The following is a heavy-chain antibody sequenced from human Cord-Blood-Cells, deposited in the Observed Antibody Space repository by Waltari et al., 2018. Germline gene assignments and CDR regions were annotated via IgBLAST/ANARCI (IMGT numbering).Heavy chain of an antibody. CDR3: ARVGGHYGDFDY. CDR2: RNPNRGNT. CDR1: GYTFTSYD. Sequence: QVQLVQSGAEVKKPGASVKVSCKASGYTFTSYDINWVRQATGQGLEGMGWRNPNRGNTGYAQKFQGRVTMTRNTSISTAYMGLSSLRSEDTAVYYCARVGGHYGDFDYWGQGTLVTVSS. V-gene: IGHV1-8*01. D-gene: IGHD4-17*01. J-gene: IGHJ4*02.